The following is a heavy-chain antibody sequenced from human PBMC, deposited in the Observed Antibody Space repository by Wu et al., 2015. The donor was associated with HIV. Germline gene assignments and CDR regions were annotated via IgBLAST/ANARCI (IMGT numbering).Heavy chain of an antibody. CDR3: ARGDGGFYSSGWYGVAFET. Sequence: QVQLVQSGAEVKKTAASVRVSCKGSGYSFRSYGINWVRQAPGQGLEWVGWINCNSGGTKTAQKFQGRVTMARDTSINTAYMELSGLRSDDTAVYYCARGDGGFYSSGWYGVAFETWGQGTKVTVS. D-gene: IGHD6-19*01. CDR2: INCNSGGT. J-gene: IGHJ3*02. CDR1: GYSFRSYG. V-gene: IGHV1-2*02.